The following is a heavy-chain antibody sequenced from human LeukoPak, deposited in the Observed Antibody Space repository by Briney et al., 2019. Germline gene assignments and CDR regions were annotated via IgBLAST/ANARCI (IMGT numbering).Heavy chain of an antibody. CDR2: IWYDGSNK. Sequence: PGRSLRLSCAASGLTFSSYGMHWVRQAPGKGLEWVAVIWYDGSNKYYADSVKGRFTISRDNSKNTLYLQMNSLRAEDTAVYFCAKVIMAATHFYYSGMDVWGQGTTVTVSS. J-gene: IGHJ6*02. CDR1: GLTFSSYG. CDR3: AKVIMAATHFYYSGMDV. D-gene: IGHD2-8*01. V-gene: IGHV3-33*06.